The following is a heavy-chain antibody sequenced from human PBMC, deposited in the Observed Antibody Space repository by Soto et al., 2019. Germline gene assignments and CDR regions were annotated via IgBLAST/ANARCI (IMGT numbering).Heavy chain of an antibody. D-gene: IGHD4-17*01. CDR1: GGSISRFY. CDR2: IYYSGST. Sequence: PSETLSLTCTVSGGSISRFYWSWIRQPPGKGLEWIGYIYYSGSTNYNPSLKSRVTISVDTSKNQFSLKLSSVTAADTAVYYCARATYGGYYMDVWGKGTTVTVSS. V-gene: IGHV4-59*01. J-gene: IGHJ6*03. CDR3: ARATYGGYYMDV.